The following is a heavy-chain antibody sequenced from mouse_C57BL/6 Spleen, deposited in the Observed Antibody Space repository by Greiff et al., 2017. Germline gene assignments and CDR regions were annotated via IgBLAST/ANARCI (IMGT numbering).Heavy chain of an antibody. D-gene: IGHD1-1*01. J-gene: IGHJ1*03. CDR3: TSITTVVASYWYFDV. CDR1: GFTFSDAW. V-gene: IGHV6-6*01. Sequence: EVQLQESGGGLVQPGGSMKLSCAASGFTFSDAWMDWVRQSPEKGLEWVAEIRNKANNHATYYAESVKGRFTISRDDSKSSVYLQMNSLRAEDTGIYYCTSITTVVASYWYFDVWGTGTTVTVSS. CDR2: IRNKANNHAT.